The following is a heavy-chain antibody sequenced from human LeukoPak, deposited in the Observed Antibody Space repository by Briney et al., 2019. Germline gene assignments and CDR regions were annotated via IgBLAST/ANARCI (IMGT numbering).Heavy chain of an antibody. CDR2: IYSGGST. CDR1: GFTVSSNY. V-gene: IGHV3-66*01. Sequence: GGSLRLSCAASGFTVSSNYMSWVRQAPGKGLEWVSVIYSGGSTYYADSVKGRFTISRDNSKNTLYLQMNSLRAEDTAVYYCARDTRYCGGDCPPNYFDYWGQGTLVTVSS. J-gene: IGHJ4*02. D-gene: IGHD2-21*02. CDR3: ARDTRYCGGDCPPNYFDY.